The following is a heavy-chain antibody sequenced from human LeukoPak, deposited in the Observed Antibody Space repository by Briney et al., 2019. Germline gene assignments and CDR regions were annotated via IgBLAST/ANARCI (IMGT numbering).Heavy chain of an antibody. D-gene: IGHD4-23*01. V-gene: IGHV1-46*01. CDR2: INPSGGST. CDR1: GYTFTSYY. CDR3: ARDLYGGNSEVDY. J-gene: IGHJ4*02. Sequence: ASVKVSCTASGYTFTSYYMHWVRQAPGQGLEWMGIINPSGGSTRYAQKFQGRVTMTRDTSTSTVYMELSSLSSEDTAVYYCARDLYGGNSEVDYWGQGTLATVSS.